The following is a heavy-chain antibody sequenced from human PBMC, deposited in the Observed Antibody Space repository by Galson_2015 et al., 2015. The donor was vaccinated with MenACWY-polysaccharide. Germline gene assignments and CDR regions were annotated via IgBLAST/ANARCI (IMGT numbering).Heavy chain of an antibody. CDR3: ARAGGGYDSSGYYYY. Sequence: SVKVSCKASGGTFSSYAIRWVRQAPGQGLEWMGGIIPIFGTANYAQKFQGRVTITADESTSTAYMELSSLRSEDTAVYYCARAGGGYDSSGYYYYWGQGTLVTVSS. J-gene: IGHJ4*02. D-gene: IGHD3-22*01. CDR2: IIPIFGTA. V-gene: IGHV1-69*13. CDR1: GGTFSSYA.